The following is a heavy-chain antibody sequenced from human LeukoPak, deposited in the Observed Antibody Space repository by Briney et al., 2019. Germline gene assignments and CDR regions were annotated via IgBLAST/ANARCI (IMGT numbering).Heavy chain of an antibody. D-gene: IGHD3-10*01. CDR2: IYHSGST. CDR1: GYSISSGYY. V-gene: IGHV4-38-2*02. CDR3: ARDWVEVPWFGESEGLFDY. Sequence: SETLSLTCTVSGYSISSGYYWGWIRQPPGKGLEWIGSIYHSGSTYYNPSLKSRVTISVDTSKNQFSLKLSSVTAADTAVYYCARDWVEVPWFGESEGLFDYWGQGTLVTVSS. J-gene: IGHJ4*02.